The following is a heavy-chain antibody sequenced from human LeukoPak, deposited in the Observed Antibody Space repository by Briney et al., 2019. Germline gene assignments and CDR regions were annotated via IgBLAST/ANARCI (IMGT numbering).Heavy chain of an antibody. Sequence: ASVKVSCKASGYTFTSYYMHWVRQATGQGLEWMGWMNPNSGNTGYAQKFQGRVTMTRNTSISTAYMELSSLRSEDTAVYYCARATYYYDSSGYYYYYYGMDVWGQGTTVTVSS. D-gene: IGHD3-22*01. CDR2: MNPNSGNT. V-gene: IGHV1-8*02. CDR1: GYTFTSYY. CDR3: ARATYYYDSSGYYYYYYGMDV. J-gene: IGHJ6*02.